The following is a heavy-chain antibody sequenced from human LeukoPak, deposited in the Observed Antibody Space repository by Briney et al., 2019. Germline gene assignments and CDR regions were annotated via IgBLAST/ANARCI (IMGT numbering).Heavy chain of an antibody. D-gene: IGHD3-22*01. V-gene: IGHV3-74*01. CDR2: INSDESDT. CDR3: ARGWVPSDITLK. Sequence: GGSLRLSCAASGFTFSNYWMHWVRQAPGKGLVWVSRINSDESDTNYADSVKGRFTISRDNARNTVYLQMNSLRTENTAVYYCARGWVPSDITLKWGQGTMVTVSS. CDR1: GFTFSNYW. J-gene: IGHJ3*01.